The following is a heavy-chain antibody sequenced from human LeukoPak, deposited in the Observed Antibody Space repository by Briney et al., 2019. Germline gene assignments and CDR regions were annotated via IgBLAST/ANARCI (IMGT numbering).Heavy chain of an antibody. J-gene: IGHJ4*02. Sequence: ASVKVSCKASGYTFTSYAMNWVRQAPGQGLEWMGWINTNTGNPTYAQGFTGRFVFSLDTSVSTAYLQISSLKAEDTAVYYCARSLSQQWLVLVNLYYFDYWGQGTLVTVSS. V-gene: IGHV7-4-1*02. CDR3: ARSLSQQWLVLVNLYYFDY. D-gene: IGHD6-19*01. CDR1: GYTFTSYA. CDR2: INTNTGNP.